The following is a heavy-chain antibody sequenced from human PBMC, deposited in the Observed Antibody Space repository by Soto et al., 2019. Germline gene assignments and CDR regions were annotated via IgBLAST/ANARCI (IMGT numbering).Heavy chain of an antibody. D-gene: IGHD3-22*01. CDR3: ASGYYDSTGYSIDH. CDR1: GGTFTSYA. CDR2: LILILGTA. Sequence: SVKVSCKSSGGTFTSYAFSWVRQAPGQGLEWMGGLILILGTANYAQKFQGRVTITADETTNTVYMEVTGLRSEDTAVYFCASGYYDSTGYSIDHWGQGTQVTAPQ. V-gene: IGHV1-69*13. J-gene: IGHJ4*02.